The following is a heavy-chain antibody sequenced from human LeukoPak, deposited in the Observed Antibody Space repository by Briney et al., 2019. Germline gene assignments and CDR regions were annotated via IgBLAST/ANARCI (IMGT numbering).Heavy chain of an antibody. CDR1: GGSISSGGYS. V-gene: IGHV4-30-2*03. CDR2: VFHSGDT. Sequence: SETLSLTCAVSGGSISSGGYSWSWIRQPPGKGLEWLGSVFHSGDTYYNLPLKSRVTVSVETSKNQIYLKVFSVTAADTAVYYCGRHRPQVDPFDYWGQGTLVTVSS. D-gene: IGHD5-12*01. CDR3: GRHRPQVDPFDY. J-gene: IGHJ4*02.